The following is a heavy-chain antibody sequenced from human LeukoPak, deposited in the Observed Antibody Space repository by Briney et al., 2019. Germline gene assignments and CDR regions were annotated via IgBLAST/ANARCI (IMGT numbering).Heavy chain of an antibody. CDR2: IIPVLNIT. D-gene: IGHD2-15*01. CDR1: GGTFSSSA. CDR3: ARGVAAAMIGDSLDY. J-gene: IGHJ4*02. V-gene: IGHV1-69*04. Sequence: SVKVSCKASGGTFSSSAITWVRQAPGQGLEWMGRIIPVLNITNYAQKFQGRVTLIADESTNTAYMELSSLRYDDTAIYYCARGVAAAMIGDSLDYWGQGTRVTVSS.